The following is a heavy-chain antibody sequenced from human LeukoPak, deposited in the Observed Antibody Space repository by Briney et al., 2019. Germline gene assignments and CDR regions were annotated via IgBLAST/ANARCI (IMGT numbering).Heavy chain of an antibody. Sequence: PSETLSLTCTVSGGSISSGGYYWSWIRQHPGKGLEWIGYIYYSGSTYYNPSLKSRVTISVDTSKNQFSLKLSSVTAADTAVYYCARERASAARPYIDYWGQGTLVTVSS. CDR2: IYYSGST. V-gene: IGHV4-31*03. CDR3: ARERASAARPYIDY. D-gene: IGHD6-6*01. J-gene: IGHJ4*02. CDR1: GGSISSGGYY.